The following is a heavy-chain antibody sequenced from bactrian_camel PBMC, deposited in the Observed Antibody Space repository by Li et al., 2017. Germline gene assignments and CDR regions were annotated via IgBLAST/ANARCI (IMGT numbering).Heavy chain of an antibody. J-gene: IGHJ4*01. Sequence: VQLVESGGALAQPGGSLRLSCAASGFTFSSVAMSWVRQAPGKGLEWVSGIDSAGGIQYYADSVKGRFTISQDNVNNTVYLQMNSLKPEDTAVYYCANNAYKDWGQGTQVTVS. V-gene: IGHV3S40*01. CDR2: IDSAGGIQ. CDR1: GFTFSSVA. D-gene: IGHD2*01. CDR3: ANNAYKD.